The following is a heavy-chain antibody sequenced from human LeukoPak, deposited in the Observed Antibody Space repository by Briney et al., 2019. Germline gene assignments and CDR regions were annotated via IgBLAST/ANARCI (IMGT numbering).Heavy chain of an antibody. J-gene: IGHJ4*02. CDR1: GFTFSSYG. CDR3: TRSSFPYYFDY. D-gene: IGHD3-16*01. Sequence: QTGGSLRLSCAASGFTFSSYGMHWVRQAPGQGLVWVSCSQTDGSGTTYADSVKGRFTISRDNAKNTLYLQMNSVRAEDTAVYYCTRSSFPYYFDYWGQGTLVTVSS. CDR2: SQTDGSGT. V-gene: IGHV3-74*01.